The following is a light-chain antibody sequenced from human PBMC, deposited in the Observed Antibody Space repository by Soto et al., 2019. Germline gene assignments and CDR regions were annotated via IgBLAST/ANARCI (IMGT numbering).Light chain of an antibody. V-gene: IGKV3-15*01. Sequence: EIMMTQSPATLSASPGERATLSCRASQSVTTNLAWYQKKPGQAPRLLFYNAFTRATGIAARFSGSGSGTDFTLTISSLQSEDFAVYYCQQYNNWPPFTFGQGTKLEIK. CDR3: QQYNNWPPFT. CDR2: NAF. CDR1: QSVTTN. J-gene: IGKJ2*01.